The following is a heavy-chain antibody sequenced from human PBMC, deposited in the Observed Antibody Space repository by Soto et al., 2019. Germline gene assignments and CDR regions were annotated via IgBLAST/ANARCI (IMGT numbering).Heavy chain of an antibody. V-gene: IGHV4-38-2*02. Sequence: PAETLYLTCAVSGYSISSGYYWGWIRQPPGKGLEWIGGIYHSWSTYYNPSLKSRVTISVDTSKNQFSLKLSSVTAADTAVYYCARDQARYSSSWYEDYYYYGMDVWGQGTTVTVSS. J-gene: IGHJ6*02. CDR2: IYHSWST. CDR1: GYSISSGYY. D-gene: IGHD6-13*01. CDR3: ARDQARYSSSWYEDYYYYGMDV.